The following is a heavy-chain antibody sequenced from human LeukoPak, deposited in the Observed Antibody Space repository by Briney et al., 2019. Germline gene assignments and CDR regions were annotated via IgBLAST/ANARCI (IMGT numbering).Heavy chain of an antibody. Sequence: GGSLILSCAASGFTFSSYAMSWVRQAPGRGLEWVSFTSGSGGSTYYADSVEGRFTISRDNSRNTLYLQVNSLRPEDTAVYYCAKGSGDNSVYVSLGQGTLVTVSS. CDR3: AKGSGDNSVYVS. J-gene: IGHJ5*02. D-gene: IGHD4-23*01. CDR2: TSGSGGST. CDR1: GFTFSSYA. V-gene: IGHV3-23*01.